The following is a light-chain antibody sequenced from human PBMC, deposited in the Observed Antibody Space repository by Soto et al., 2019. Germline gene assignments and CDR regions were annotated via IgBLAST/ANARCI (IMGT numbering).Light chain of an antibody. J-gene: IGKJ4*01. Sequence: DIVITQFPHSLAVSLGERATINCKSSQSVLYSSNNKNYLAWYQQKPGQPPKLXIYWASTRESGVPDRFSGSGSGTDFTLTISSLQAEDVAVYYCQQYYSTPLTFGGGTKVDIK. CDR1: QSVLYSSNNKNY. CDR2: WAS. CDR3: QQYYSTPLT. V-gene: IGKV4-1*01.